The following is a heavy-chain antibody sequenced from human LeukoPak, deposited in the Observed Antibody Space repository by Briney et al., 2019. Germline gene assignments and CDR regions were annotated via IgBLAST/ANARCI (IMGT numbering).Heavy chain of an antibody. V-gene: IGHV4-39*01. J-gene: IGHJ4*02. CDR3: ARHHVRAYGSGSYIY. D-gene: IGHD3-10*01. Sequence: PSETLSLTCTVSGGSISSSSYYWGWIRQPPGKGLEWIGSIYYSGSTYYNPSLKSRVTISVDTSKNQFSLKLSSVTAADTAVYYCARHHVRAYGSGSYIYWGQGTLVTVSS. CDR2: IYYSGST. CDR1: GGSISSSSYY.